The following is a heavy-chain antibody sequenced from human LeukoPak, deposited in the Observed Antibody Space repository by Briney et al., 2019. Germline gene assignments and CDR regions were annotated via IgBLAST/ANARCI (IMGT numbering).Heavy chain of an antibody. CDR3: ARKANYGDYGR. CDR2: INHSGST. Sequence: PSETLSLTCAVYGGSFSGYYWSWIRQPPGKGLEWIGEINHSGSTNCNPSLKSRVTISVDTSKNQFSLKLSSVTAADTAVYYCARKANYGDYGRWGQGTLVTVSS. V-gene: IGHV4-34*01. J-gene: IGHJ4*02. D-gene: IGHD4-17*01. CDR1: GGSFSGYY.